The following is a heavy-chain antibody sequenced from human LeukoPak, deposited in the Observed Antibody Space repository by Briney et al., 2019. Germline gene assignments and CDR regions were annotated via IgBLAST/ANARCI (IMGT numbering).Heavy chain of an antibody. CDR3: ARGAAVALTGYSYYMDV. Sequence: ASVKVSCKASGYTFTSYDINWVRQATGQGLEWMGWMNPNSGNTGYAQKFQGRVTMTRNTSISTAYMQLSSLRSEDTAVYYCARGAAVALTGYSYYMDVWGKGTTVTVSS. V-gene: IGHV1-8*01. CDR2: MNPNSGNT. D-gene: IGHD2-8*02. J-gene: IGHJ6*03. CDR1: GYTFTSYD.